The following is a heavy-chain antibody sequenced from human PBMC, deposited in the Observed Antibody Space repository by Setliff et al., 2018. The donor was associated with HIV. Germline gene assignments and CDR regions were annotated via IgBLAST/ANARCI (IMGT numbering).Heavy chain of an antibody. Sequence: ASVKVSCKSSGYTFTKYGITWVRQAPGQGLEWMGWISANNGSSYFAQRFQGRVTMTRDTSTSTVYMELSSLRSEDTAVYYCARWYGFHSSSSVLGFWGQGTLVTVSS. V-gene: IGHV1-18*01. J-gene: IGHJ4*02. CDR1: GYTFTKYG. CDR2: ISANNGSS. CDR3: ARWYGFHSSSSVLGF. D-gene: IGHD6-6*01.